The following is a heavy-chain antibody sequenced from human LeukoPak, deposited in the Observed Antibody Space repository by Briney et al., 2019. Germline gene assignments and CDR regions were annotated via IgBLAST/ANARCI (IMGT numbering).Heavy chain of an antibody. CDR3: AKEAVLLWFGEPYFGY. D-gene: IGHD3-10*01. CDR1: GFTFSSYG. J-gene: IGHJ4*02. V-gene: IGHV3-30*18. Sequence: PGRSLRLSCAASGFTFSSYGMHWVRQAPGKGLEWVAVISYDGSNKYYADSVKGRFTISRDNSKNTLYLQMNSLRAEDTAVYYCAKEAVLLWFGEPYFGYWGQGTLVTVSS. CDR2: ISYDGSNK.